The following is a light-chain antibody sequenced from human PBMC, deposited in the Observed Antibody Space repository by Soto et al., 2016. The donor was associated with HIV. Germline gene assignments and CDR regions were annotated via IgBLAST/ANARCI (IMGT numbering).Light chain of an antibody. CDR3: QKXNSALALT. Sequence: DIQMTQSPSSLSASVGDTVTITCRASQDIDNYLAWYQQKPGKVPKLLIYAASTLQSGVPSRFSGSGSGTDFTLTISSLQPEDVATYYCQKXNSALALTFGGGTKVEIK. CDR1: QDIDNY. V-gene: IGKV1-27*01. J-gene: IGKJ4*01. CDR2: AAS.